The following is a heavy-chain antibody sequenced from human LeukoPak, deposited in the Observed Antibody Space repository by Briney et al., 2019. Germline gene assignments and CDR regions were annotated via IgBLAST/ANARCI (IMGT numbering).Heavy chain of an antibody. CDR2: IYTTGST. J-gene: IGHJ5*02. CDR1: GGSISSYY. V-gene: IGHV4-4*07. D-gene: IGHD2-15*01. Sequence: SETLSLTCTVSGGSISSYYWSWIRQPAGKGLEWIGRIYTTGSTNYNPSLKSRVTMSVDTSKNQFSLNLSSVTAADTAVYYCAREGRGRSSPPIVAFDPWGQGTLVTVSS. CDR3: AREGRGRSSPPIVAFDP.